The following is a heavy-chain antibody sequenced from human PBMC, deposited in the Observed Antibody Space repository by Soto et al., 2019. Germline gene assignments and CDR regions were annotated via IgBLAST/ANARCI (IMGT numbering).Heavy chain of an antibody. J-gene: IGHJ6*02. CDR2: INPSGGST. CDR3: ARDQGEKQRRWLQFDYYGMDV. Sequence: ASVKVSCKASGYTFTSYYMHWVRQAPGQGLEWMGIINPSGGSTSYAQKFQGRVTMTRDTSTSTVYMELSSLRPEDTAVYYCARDQGEKQRRWLQFDYYGMDVWGQGTTVTVSS. V-gene: IGHV1-46*01. CDR1: GYTFTSYY. D-gene: IGHD5-12*01.